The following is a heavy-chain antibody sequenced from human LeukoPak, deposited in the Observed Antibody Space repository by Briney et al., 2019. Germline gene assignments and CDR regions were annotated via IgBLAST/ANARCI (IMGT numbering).Heavy chain of an antibody. CDR1: GFTFSNYA. J-gene: IGHJ4*02. CDR2: ISGSGGST. V-gene: IGHV3-23*01. Sequence: GGSLRLSCAASGFTFSNYAMSWARQAPREVLEWVSAISGSGGSTYYADSVKGRFTISRDNSKNTLYLQMNSLRAEGTAVYYCTKGTIWLPFDYWGQGTLVTVSS. CDR3: TKGTIWLPFDY. D-gene: IGHD5-18*01.